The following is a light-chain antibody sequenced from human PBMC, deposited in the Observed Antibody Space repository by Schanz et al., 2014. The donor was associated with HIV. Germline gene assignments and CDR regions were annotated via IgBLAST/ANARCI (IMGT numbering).Light chain of an antibody. Sequence: AIQLTQSPSSLSASVGDRVTITCRASRGISSSLAWYQQKPGKAPNLLIYLASSLQSGVPSRFSGSGSGTDFTLTITSLQPDDFATYYCQQCVTYPYTFGQGTKLDIK. CDR1: RGISSS. V-gene: IGKV1-13*02. CDR2: LAS. J-gene: IGKJ2*01. CDR3: QQCVTYPYT.